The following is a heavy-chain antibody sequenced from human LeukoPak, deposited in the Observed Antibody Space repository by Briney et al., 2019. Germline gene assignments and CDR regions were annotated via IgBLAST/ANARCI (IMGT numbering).Heavy chain of an antibody. V-gene: IGHV3-30*04. CDR1: GFTFSGYA. CDR2: ISSDGRDK. J-gene: IGHJ4*02. Sequence: GGSLRLSCAASGFTFSGYAMHWVRQAPGKGLEYVSVISSDGRDKHHADSVKGRFTISRDNSKNTLYLQMSSLRAEDMAVYYGTTEQQDFAAYDFDYWGQGTLVTVSS. CDR3: TTEQQDFAAYDFDY. D-gene: IGHD6-25*01.